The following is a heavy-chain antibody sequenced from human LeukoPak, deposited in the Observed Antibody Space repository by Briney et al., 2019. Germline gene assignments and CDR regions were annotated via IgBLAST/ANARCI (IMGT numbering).Heavy chain of an antibody. D-gene: IGHD6-13*01. Sequence: ASVKVSCKASGYTFTGYYMHWVRQAPGQGLGWMGWINPNSGGTNYAQKFQGRVTMTRDTSISTAYMELSRLRSDDTAVYYCARDNPAAAGTIDYWGQGTLVTVSS. CDR3: ARDNPAAAGTIDY. V-gene: IGHV1-2*02. J-gene: IGHJ4*02. CDR2: INPNSGGT. CDR1: GYTFTGYY.